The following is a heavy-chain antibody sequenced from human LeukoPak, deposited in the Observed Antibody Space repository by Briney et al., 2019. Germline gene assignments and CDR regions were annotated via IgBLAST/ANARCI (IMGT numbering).Heavy chain of an antibody. Sequence: SETLSLTRAVYGGSFSGYYWSWIRQPPGKGLEWIGEINHSGSTNYNPSLKSRVTISVDTSKNQFSLKLSSVTAADTAVYYCARGKVDYDFWSGYYHYYYMDVGGKGTTVTVSS. D-gene: IGHD3-3*01. V-gene: IGHV4-34*01. CDR3: ARGKVDYDFWSGYYHYYYMDV. CDR2: INHSGST. J-gene: IGHJ6*03. CDR1: GGSFSGYY.